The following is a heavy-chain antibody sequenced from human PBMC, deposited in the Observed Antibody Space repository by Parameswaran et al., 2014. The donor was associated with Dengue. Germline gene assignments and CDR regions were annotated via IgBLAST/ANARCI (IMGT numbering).Heavy chain of an antibody. V-gene: IGHV2-5*02. CDR2: IYWDDDK. D-gene: IGHD4-11*01. CDR3: AHTLGLTTPAYYGMDV. Sequence: WIRQPPGKALEWLALIYWDDDKRYSPSLKSRLTITKDTSKNQVVLTMTNMDPVDTATYYCAHTLGLTTPAYYGMDVWGQGTTVTVSS. J-gene: IGHJ6*02.